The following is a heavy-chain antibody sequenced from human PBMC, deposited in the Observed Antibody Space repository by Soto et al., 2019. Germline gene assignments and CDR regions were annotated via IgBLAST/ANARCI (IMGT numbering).Heavy chain of an antibody. CDR3: AGDKGDYGMDV. CDR2: TSYRGST. V-gene: IGHV4-31*03. CDR1: GGAISSGGYY. J-gene: IGHJ6*02. Sequence: QVQLQEAGPGLVKPSQTMFLTGTVSGGAISSGGYYWNWIRQHPGKGLEWIGHTSYRGSTFYNPSLKSRLTISVDTSTNLLSLKLSSVTAADTALYFCAGDKGDYGMDVWGQGTTVAVSS.